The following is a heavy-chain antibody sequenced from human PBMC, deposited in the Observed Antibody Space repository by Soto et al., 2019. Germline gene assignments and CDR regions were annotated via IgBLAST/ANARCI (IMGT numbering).Heavy chain of an antibody. D-gene: IGHD2-2*02. J-gene: IGHJ6*02. V-gene: IGHV1-69*13. CDR2: IIPIFGTA. Sequence: ASVKVSCKASGGTFSSYSISWVRQAPGQGLEWMGGIIPIFGTANYAQKFQGRVTITADESTSTAYMELSSLRSEDTAVYYCASRIVVVPAALHYYYYYGMDGWGQGTTVTVSS. CDR1: GGTFSSYS. CDR3: ASRIVVVPAALHYYYYYGMDG.